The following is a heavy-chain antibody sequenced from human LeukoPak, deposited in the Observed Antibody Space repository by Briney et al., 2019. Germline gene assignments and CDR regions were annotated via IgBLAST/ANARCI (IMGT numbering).Heavy chain of an antibody. CDR1: GGSFSGYY. CDR2: INHSGST. J-gene: IGHJ3*02. V-gene: IGHV4-34*01. CDR3: ARELPRIGGQTDASDI. Sequence: SETLSLTCAVYGGSFSGYYWSWIRQPPGKGLEWIGEINHSGSTNYNPSLKSRVTISVDTSKNQFSLKLSSVTAADTAVYYCARELPRIGGQTDASDIWGQGTMVTVS. D-gene: IGHD3-16*01.